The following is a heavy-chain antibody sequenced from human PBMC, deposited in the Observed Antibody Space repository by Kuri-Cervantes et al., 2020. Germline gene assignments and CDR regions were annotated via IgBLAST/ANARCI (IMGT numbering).Heavy chain of an antibody. J-gene: IGHJ6*02. CDR1: GFTFTSYG. V-gene: IGHV3-48*02. Sequence: ESLKISCAASGFTFTSYGMNWVRQTPGKGLEWLSYISTGSGTIYYADSVRGRFTISRDDAKNSLNLQMNSLRDEDTAVYYCARGHSGGWYAGSNYGLDVWGQGTTVTVSS. D-gene: IGHD6-19*01. CDR3: ARGHSGGWYAGSNYGLDV. CDR2: ISTGSGTI.